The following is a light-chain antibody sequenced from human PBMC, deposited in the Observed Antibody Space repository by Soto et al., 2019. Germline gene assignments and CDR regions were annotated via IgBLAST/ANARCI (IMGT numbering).Light chain of an antibody. CDR3: QQYNNWPPIT. V-gene: IGKV3-15*01. J-gene: IGKJ5*01. CDR2: DAS. Sequence: IVMTQSPATLSVSPGERATLSCRASQSVSSNLAWYQQKPGQAPRLLIYDASTRAPGVPARFSGSGSGTEFTLTISSLQSEDFAVYYCQQYNNWPPITFGQGTRLDSK. CDR1: QSVSSN.